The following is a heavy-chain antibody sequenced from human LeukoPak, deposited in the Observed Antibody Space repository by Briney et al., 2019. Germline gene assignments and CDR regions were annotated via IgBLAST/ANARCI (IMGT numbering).Heavy chain of an antibody. CDR1: GFTFRDCG. D-gene: IGHD4-23*01. CDR2: ISGSGYTT. J-gene: IGHJ4*02. V-gene: IGHV3-23*01. CDR3: AKDPTYGGNKVY. Sequence: GGSLRLSCAASGFTFRDCGMSWVRQAPGKGLEWVSSISGSGYTTYYTDSVKGRFTISRDNSKATLLLHMSSLRAEDTAVYYCAKDPTYGGNKVYWGQGTLVTVSS.